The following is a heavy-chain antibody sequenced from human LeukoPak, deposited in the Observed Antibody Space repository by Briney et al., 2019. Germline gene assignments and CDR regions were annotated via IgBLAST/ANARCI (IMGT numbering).Heavy chain of an antibody. J-gene: IGHJ6*03. V-gene: IGHV1-69*05. D-gene: IGHD6-19*01. Sequence: GASVKVSCKASGGTFSSYAISWVRQAPGQGLEWMGGIIPIFGTANYAQKFQGRVTITTDESTSTAYMELSSLRSEDTAVYYCARRSSVAGGYYYYYYYMDVWGKGTTVTVSS. CDR1: GGTFSSYA. CDR2: IIPIFGTA. CDR3: ARRSSVAGGYYYYYYYMDV.